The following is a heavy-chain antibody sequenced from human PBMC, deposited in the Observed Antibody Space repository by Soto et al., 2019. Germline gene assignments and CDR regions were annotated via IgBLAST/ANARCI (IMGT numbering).Heavy chain of an antibody. V-gene: IGHV1-69*13. CDR2: IIPIFGTA. CDR3: ARDRGLMKVRGVFGIVDISFDY. CDR1: GGTFSSYA. D-gene: IGHD3-10*01. Sequence: GASVKVSCKASGGTFSSYAISWVRQAPGQGLEWMGGIIPIFGTANYAQKFQGRVTITADESTSTAYMELSSLRSEDTAVYYCARDRGLMKVRGVFGIVDISFDYWGQGTLVTVSS. J-gene: IGHJ4*02.